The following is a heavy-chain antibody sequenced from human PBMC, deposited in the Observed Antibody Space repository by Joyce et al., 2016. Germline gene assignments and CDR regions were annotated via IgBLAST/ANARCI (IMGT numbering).Heavy chain of an antibody. CDR2: ISSTGSTI. V-gene: IGHV3-11*01. D-gene: IGHD2-2*01. CDR1: GFTFSDYY. J-gene: IGHJ6*02. Sequence: QVQLVESGGGLVKPGGSLRLSCAASGFTFSDYYMSWIRQAPGKWLDWVSYISSTGSTIYYADSVRGRFTMSRNNAKNSLYLQMNSLRAEDTAVYYCARGPGYCSTTTCSPGDGMDVWGQGTTVTVSS. CDR3: ARGPGYCSTTTCSPGDGMDV.